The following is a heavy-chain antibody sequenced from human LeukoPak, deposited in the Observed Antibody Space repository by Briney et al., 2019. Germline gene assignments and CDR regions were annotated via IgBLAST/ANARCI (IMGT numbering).Heavy chain of an antibody. CDR1: GFTFDDYA. CDR3: ARARVTTLYYFDY. Sequence: GRSLRLSCAASGFTFDDYAMHWVRQAPGKGPEWVSALSGSGANTYYADSVKGRFTISRDNSKKTLYLQMNSLRAEDTAVYYCARARVTTLYYFDYWGQGTLVTVSS. CDR2: LSGSGANT. V-gene: IGHV3-23*01. J-gene: IGHJ4*02. D-gene: IGHD4-17*01.